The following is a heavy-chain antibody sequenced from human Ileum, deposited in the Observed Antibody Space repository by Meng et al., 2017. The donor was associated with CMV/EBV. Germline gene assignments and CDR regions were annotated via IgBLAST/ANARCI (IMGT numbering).Heavy chain of an antibody. CDR1: GFSFNTYT. Sequence: AAFGFSFNTYTLNWVRQAPGKGLEWVSSISNSNDYIYYADSVKGRFTISRDNAKNSLFLQMNRLRAEDTAVYYCARVDPDVAVFDYWGQGTLVTVSS. D-gene: IGHD6-19*01. CDR2: ISNSNDYI. CDR3: ARVDPDVAVFDY. J-gene: IGHJ4*02. V-gene: IGHV3-21*06.